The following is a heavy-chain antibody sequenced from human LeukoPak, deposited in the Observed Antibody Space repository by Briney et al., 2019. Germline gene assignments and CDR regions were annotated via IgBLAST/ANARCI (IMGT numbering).Heavy chain of an antibody. CDR3: VREVPYSSDNRDYYPGYFDS. CDR1: GFSFSTSA. D-gene: IGHD3-22*01. CDR2: MWF. J-gene: IGHJ4*02. V-gene: IGHV3-33*01. Sequence: GGSLRLSCLASGFSFSTSAMHWVRQTPGRGLEWVALMWFYYGDSVKGRSTISRDNSKNTLYLEMNNLSAEDTAVYYCVREVPYSSDNRDYYPGYFDSWGQGTLVTVSS.